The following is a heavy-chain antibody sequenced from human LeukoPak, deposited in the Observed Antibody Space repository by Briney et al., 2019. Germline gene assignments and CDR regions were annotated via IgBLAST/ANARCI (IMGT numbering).Heavy chain of an antibody. D-gene: IGHD6-13*01. CDR3: ARCPAKDQQLPPFQY. Sequence: ASVKVSCKASGYTFTNYDINWVRQATGQGLEWMGWMNPNSGNTGYAQKFQGRVTMTRNTSISTAYMELSSLRSEDTAVYYCARCPAKDQQLPPFQYWGQGTLVTVSS. V-gene: IGHV1-8*01. CDR2: MNPNSGNT. J-gene: IGHJ4*02. CDR1: GYTFTNYD.